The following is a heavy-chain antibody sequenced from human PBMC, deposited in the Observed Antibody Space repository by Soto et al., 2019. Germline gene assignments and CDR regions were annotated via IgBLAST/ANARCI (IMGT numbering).Heavy chain of an antibody. V-gene: IGHV2-5*01. CDR1: GFSHSTSGVA. CDR2: IYWHGDK. CDR3: ARLLTAALFSYDP. J-gene: IGHJ5*02. D-gene: IGHD7-27*01. Sequence: QITLKESGPTLVKPTQTLTLTCTLSGFSHSTSGVAVGWIRQPPGKALEWLGHIYWHGDKYFSTSLKSRLILTKDTSKNQVVLTVTNVDPVDTGTYYCARLLTAALFSYDPWGQGTLVTVSS.